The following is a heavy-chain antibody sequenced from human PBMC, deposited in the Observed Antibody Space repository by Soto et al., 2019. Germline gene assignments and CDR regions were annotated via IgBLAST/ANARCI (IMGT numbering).Heavy chain of an antibody. D-gene: IGHD1-26*01. V-gene: IGHV3-23*01. CDR1: GFSFTNYA. CDR3: AKRVKSGSTSVGNAMDV. J-gene: IGHJ6*02. CDR2: ISGSGDGT. Sequence: EVQLLESGGGLVQPGGSLRLSCAASGFSFTNYAVTWVRQAPGKGLEWVSAISGSGDGTYYADSVRGRFTIFRDNSKSTVHLQMNSLRAEDTAVYFCAKRVKSGSTSVGNAMDVWGQGTTVTVSS.